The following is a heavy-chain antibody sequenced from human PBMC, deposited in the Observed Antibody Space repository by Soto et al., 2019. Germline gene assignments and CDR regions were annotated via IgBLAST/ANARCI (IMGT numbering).Heavy chain of an antibody. CDR2: IYHSGST. J-gene: IGHJ5*01. D-gene: IGHD3-16*01. Sequence: QVQLQESGPGLVKPSQTLSLTCSVSGDSISRGGYYYNWIRQLPGKGLEWIGYIYHSGSTNYNPSLQSRVIMSAHTSKNRLSLELTSVTAADPAVYYCVGDGAGGWGLGWFDPWGQGTLVTVAS. CDR3: VGDGAGGWGLGWFDP. V-gene: IGHV4-31*03. CDR1: GDSISRGGYY.